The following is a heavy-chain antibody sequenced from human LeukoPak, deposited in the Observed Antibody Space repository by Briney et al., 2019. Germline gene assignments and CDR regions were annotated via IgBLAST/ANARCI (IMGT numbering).Heavy chain of an antibody. CDR2: IYYSGST. CDR1: GASSSSGSYY. Sequence: SETLSLTCTVSGASSSSGSYYWGWIRQPPGKGLEWIGTIYYSGSTYYNPSLKSRVTISVDTSKNQFSLKLSSVTASDTAVYYCARRFAPSRNDAFDIWGQGTMVTVSS. D-gene: IGHD3-10*01. V-gene: IGHV4-39*01. CDR3: ARRFAPSRNDAFDI. J-gene: IGHJ3*02.